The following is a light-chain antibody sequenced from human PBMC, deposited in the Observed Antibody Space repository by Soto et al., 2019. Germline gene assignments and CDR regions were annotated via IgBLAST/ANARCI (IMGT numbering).Light chain of an antibody. CDR3: QQYVTSPAIT. CDR2: GAT. J-gene: IGKJ5*01. Sequence: EIVLTQSPGALSLSPGERATLSCWASESVGDYLAWYQQKPGQAPRLLIYGATKRTSGTPDRFSGTGSETAFTLAISRLEPGDFAVYYCQQYVTSPAITFGQGTRLEIQ. CDR1: ESVGDY. V-gene: IGKV3-20*01.